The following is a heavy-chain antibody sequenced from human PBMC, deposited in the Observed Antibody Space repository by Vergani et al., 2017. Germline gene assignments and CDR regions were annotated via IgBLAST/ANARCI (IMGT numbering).Heavy chain of an antibody. V-gene: IGHV4-39*01. J-gene: IGHJ3*02. CDR3: ARFTHGAYYYDSSGYSSAFDI. CDR1: GGSISSSSYY. D-gene: IGHD3-22*01. CDR2: IYYSGST. Sequence: QLQLQESGPGLVKPSETLSLTCTVSGGSISSSSYYWGWIRQPPGKGLEWIGSIYYSGSTYYNPSLKSRVTISVDTSKNQFSLKLSSVTAADTAVYYCARFTHGAYYYDSSGYSSAFDIWGQGTMVTVSS.